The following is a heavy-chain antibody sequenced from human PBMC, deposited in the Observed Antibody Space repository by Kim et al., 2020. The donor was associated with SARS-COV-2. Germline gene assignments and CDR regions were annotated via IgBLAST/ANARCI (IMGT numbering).Heavy chain of an antibody. CDR2: INHSGST. Sequence: SETLSLTCAVYGGSFSGYYWSWIRQPPGKGLEWIGEINHSGSTNYNPSLKSRVTISVDTSKNQFSLKLSSVTAADTAVYYCARVGGVPAAHTRGWFDPWGQGTLVTVSS. CDR3: ARVGGVPAAHTRGWFDP. D-gene: IGHD2-2*01. J-gene: IGHJ5*02. CDR1: GGSFSGYY. V-gene: IGHV4-34*01.